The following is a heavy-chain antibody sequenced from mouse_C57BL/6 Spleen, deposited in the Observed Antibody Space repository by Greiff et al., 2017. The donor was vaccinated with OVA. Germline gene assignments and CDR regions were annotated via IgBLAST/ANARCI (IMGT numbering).Heavy chain of an antibody. CDR3: AREDDGYYALDY. CDR2: IYPGSGST. D-gene: IGHD2-3*01. J-gene: IGHJ2*01. V-gene: IGHV1-55*01. CDR1: GYTFTSYW. Sequence: QVQLQQPGAELVKPGASVKMSCKASGYTFTSYWITWVKQRPGQGLEWIGDIYPGSGSTNYNEKFKSKATLTVDTSSSTAYMQLSSLTSEDSAVYYCAREDDGYYALDYWGQGTTLTVSS.